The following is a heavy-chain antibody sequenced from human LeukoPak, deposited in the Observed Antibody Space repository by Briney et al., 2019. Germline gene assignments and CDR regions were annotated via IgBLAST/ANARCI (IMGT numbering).Heavy chain of an antibody. J-gene: IGHJ1*01. CDR3: ARGRYLYGDYVEYFQH. CDR2: IYTGGNT. D-gene: IGHD4-17*01. Sequence: GGSLRLSCAASGFTVDSNYLSWVRQAPGKGLEWVATIYTGGNTYYAASVKGRFTISRDNSKNTLYLQMNSLRAEDTAVYYCARGRYLYGDYVEYFQHWGQGTLVTVSS. V-gene: IGHV3-53*01. CDR1: GFTVDSNY.